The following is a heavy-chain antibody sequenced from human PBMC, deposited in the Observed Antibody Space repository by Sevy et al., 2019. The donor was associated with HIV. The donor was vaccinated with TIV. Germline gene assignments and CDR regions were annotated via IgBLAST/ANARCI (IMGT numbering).Heavy chain of an antibody. CDR1: GFTFSKYW. D-gene: IGHD1-7*01. CDR3: ARDDGNYYFHY. V-gene: IGHV3-7*01. Sequence: GGYLRLSCAASGFTFSKYWMGWVRQAPGKGLEWVANIKQDAGQKYYVDSVTGRFTISRDNAKNSLFLQMNSLRAEDTAVYFCARDDGNYYFHYWGQGTLVIVSS. CDR2: IKQDAGQK. J-gene: IGHJ4*02.